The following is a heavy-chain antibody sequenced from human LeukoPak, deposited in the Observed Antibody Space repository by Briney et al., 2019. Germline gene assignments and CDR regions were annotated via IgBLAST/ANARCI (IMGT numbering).Heavy chain of an antibody. CDR1: GFTFSSYE. D-gene: IGHD3-10*02. Sequence: PGGPLRLSCAASGFTFSSYEMNWVRQAPGKGLEWVSYISSSGSIIYYADSVKGRFTISRDNAKNSLYLQMNSLRAEDTAVYYCAELGITMIGGVWGKGTTVTISS. V-gene: IGHV3-48*03. J-gene: IGHJ6*04. CDR2: ISSSGSII. CDR3: AELGITMIGGV.